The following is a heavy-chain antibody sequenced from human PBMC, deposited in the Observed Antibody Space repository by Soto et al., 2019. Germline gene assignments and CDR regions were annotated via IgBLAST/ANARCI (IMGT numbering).Heavy chain of an antibody. CDR3: ARIVLMVYAHHFDY. D-gene: IGHD2-8*01. CDR2: IYYSGST. V-gene: IGHV4-39*01. CDR1: GGSISSSSYY. J-gene: IGHJ4*02. Sequence: PSETLSLTCTVSGGSISSSSYYWGWIRQPPGKGLEWIGSIYYSGSTYYNPSLKSRVTISVDTSKNQFSLKLSSVTAADTAVYYCARIVLMVYAHHFDYWGQGTLVTVS.